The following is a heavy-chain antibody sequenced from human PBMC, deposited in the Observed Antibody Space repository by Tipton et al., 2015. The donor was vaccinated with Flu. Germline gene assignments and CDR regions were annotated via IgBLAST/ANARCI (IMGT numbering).Heavy chain of an antibody. CDR2: INTTGST. D-gene: IGHD6-19*01. CDR1: GGSISSGRYY. Sequence: TLSLTCTVSGGSISSGRYYWSWIRQPAGKGLEWIGRINTTGSTNYNPSLKSRLTISAETAKNQFFLRLTSVTAADSAVYYCARDYSSYWSYNWFDPWGQGTLVTVSS. V-gene: IGHV4-61*02. CDR3: ARDYSSYWSYNWFDP. J-gene: IGHJ5*02.